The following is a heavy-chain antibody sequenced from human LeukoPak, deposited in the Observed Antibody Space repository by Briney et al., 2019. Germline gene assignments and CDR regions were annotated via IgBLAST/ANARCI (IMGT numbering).Heavy chain of an antibody. V-gene: IGHV3-23*01. D-gene: IGHD6-6*01. CDR3: AKGEQLVQAFDI. J-gene: IGHJ3*02. Sequence: GGSLRLSCATSGLTFNNYPMHWVRQAPGKVLEWVSAISGSGGSTYYADSVKGRFTISRDNSKNTLYLQMNSLRAEDTAVYYCAKGEQLVQAFDIWGQGTMVTVSS. CDR2: ISGSGGST. CDR1: GLTFNNYP.